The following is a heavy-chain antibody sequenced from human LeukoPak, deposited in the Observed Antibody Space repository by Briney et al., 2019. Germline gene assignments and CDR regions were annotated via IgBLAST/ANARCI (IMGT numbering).Heavy chain of an antibody. CDR1: GGSISSSSYY. D-gene: IGHD3-22*01. V-gene: IGHV4-39*07. Sequence: PSETLSLTCTVSGGSISSSSYYWGWIRQPPGKGLEWIGSIYYSGSTYYNPSLKSRVTISVDTSKNQFSLKLSSVTAADTAVYYCARVVARRGYYDYWGQGTLVTVSS. CDR2: IYYSGST. CDR3: ARVVARRGYYDY. J-gene: IGHJ4*02.